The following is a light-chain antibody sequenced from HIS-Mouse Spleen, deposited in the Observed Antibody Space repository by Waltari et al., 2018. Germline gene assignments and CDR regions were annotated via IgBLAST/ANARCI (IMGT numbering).Light chain of an antibody. J-gene: IGLJ2*01. CDR2: KDS. CDR1: ALPKQY. V-gene: IGLV3-25*03. Sequence: SYELTQPPSVSVSPGQTARIPCSGDALPKQYAYWYQQKPGQAPVLGIYKDSERPSGIPERFSGSSSGTTVTLTISGVQAEDEADYYCQSADSSGTYSVVFGGGTKLTVL. CDR3: QSADSSGTYSVV.